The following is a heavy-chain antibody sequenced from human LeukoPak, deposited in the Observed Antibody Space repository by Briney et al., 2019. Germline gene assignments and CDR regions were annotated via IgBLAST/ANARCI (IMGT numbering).Heavy chain of an antibody. CDR1: GFQFSRYA. CDR3: AKEGVISETFDC. D-gene: IGHD2-21*01. CDR2: VSTGGSTT. Sequence: GGSLSLSCVASGFQFSRYAIHWVRQAPGKGLEGVSLVSTGGSTTYYADSVRGRFNVSRDNAKDTVFLQLNSLRAGDTAIYYCAKEGVISETFDCWGQGVLVTVSS. V-gene: IGHV3-23*01. J-gene: IGHJ4*02.